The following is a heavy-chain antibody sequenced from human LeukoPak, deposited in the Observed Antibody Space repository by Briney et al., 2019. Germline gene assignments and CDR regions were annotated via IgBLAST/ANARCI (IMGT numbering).Heavy chain of an antibody. J-gene: IGHJ4*02. CDR2: IWYDGSNK. Sequence: GGSLRLSCAASGFTFSSYAMSWVRQAPGKGLEWVAVIWYDGSNKYYADSVKGRFTNSRDNSKNTLYLQMNSLRAEDTAVYYCARDLGEQLVDYWGQGTLVTVSS. CDR1: GFTFSSYA. V-gene: IGHV3-33*08. D-gene: IGHD6-6*01. CDR3: ARDLGEQLVDY.